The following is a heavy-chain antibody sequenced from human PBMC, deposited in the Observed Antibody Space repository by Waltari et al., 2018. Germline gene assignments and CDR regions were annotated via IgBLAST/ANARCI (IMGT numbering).Heavy chain of an antibody. J-gene: IGHJ4*02. CDR1: GYSISSGYY. CDR2: IYHSGST. D-gene: IGHD6-13*01. V-gene: IGHV4-38-2*02. Sequence: QVQLQESGPALVKPSETLSLTCAVSGYSISSGYYWGGIRQPPGKGLEWIGSIYHSGSTYYNPSLKSRVTISVDTSKNQFSLKLSSVTAADTAVYYCARDGLYSSSWFDYWGQGTLVTVSS. CDR3: ARDGLYSSSWFDY.